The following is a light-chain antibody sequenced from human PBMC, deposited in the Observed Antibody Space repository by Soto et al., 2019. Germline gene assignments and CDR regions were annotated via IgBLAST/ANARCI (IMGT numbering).Light chain of an antibody. CDR3: QHSYSTLHT. J-gene: IGKJ4*01. CDR2: AAS. V-gene: IGKV1-39*01. CDR1: QSISSY. Sequence: DIQMTQSQSSLSASVGDRVTITCRASQSISSYLNWYQQKPGKDPKLLIYAASSLQSGVPSRFRGRGPGTDFTLTISSPQPEACATYYCQHSYSTLHTSGGGTNVEI.